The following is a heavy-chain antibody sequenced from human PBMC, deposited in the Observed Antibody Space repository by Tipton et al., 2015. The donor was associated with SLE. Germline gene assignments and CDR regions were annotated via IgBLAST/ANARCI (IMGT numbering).Heavy chain of an antibody. D-gene: IGHD3-16*01. V-gene: IGHV4-31*03. J-gene: IGHJ4*02. Sequence: TLSLTCTVSGGSITIGYYWSWIRQHPGKGLEWIGYISDSGSTYYNPSLKSRVIISGDTSKNQFSLNLSSVTAAVAAVYYCTRALGGPITGCCFYYWGQETLVTVSS. CDR2: ISDSGST. CDR1: GGSITIGYY. CDR3: TRALGGPITGCCFYY.